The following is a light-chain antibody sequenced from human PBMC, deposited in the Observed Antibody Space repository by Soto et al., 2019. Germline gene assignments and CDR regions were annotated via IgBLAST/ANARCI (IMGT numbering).Light chain of an antibody. CDR2: EGT. Sequence: QSALTQPASVSASPGQSITIPCTGTSSDVGSYNLVSWFQQHPGKVPKLLIYEGTKRPSGLSDRLSGSKSGNTASLTISGLQAEDEAEYYCYSYAGENLYVFGTGTKVTVL. CDR3: YSYAGENLYV. J-gene: IGLJ1*01. CDR1: SSDVGSYNL. V-gene: IGLV2-23*01.